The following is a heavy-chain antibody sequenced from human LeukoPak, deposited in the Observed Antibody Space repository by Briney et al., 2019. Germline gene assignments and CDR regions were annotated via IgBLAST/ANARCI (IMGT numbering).Heavy chain of an antibody. Sequence: GGSLRLSCAASGFTFDDYGMSWVRQAPGKGLEWVSGINWNGGSTGYADSAKGRFTISRDNAKNSLYLQMNSLRAEDTALYYCARVRVCSSTSCSPLQYYYYYYMDVWGKGTTVTVSS. CDR1: GFTFDDYG. CDR2: INWNGGST. D-gene: IGHD2-2*01. V-gene: IGHV3-20*04. CDR3: ARVRVCSSTSCSPLQYYYYYYMDV. J-gene: IGHJ6*03.